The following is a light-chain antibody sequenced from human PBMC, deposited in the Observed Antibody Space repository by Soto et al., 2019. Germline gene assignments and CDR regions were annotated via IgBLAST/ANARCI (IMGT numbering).Light chain of an antibody. CDR1: QSISNH. Sequence: DIQMTQSPSSLSASVRDRITITCRASQSISNHLNWYQQKPGKGPNLLIYAASSLQRGVPSRFSGSGSGRDFVLTISSLQPEDSATYYCQQSYSTPRTFGGGTKVDIK. CDR2: AAS. V-gene: IGKV1-39*01. J-gene: IGKJ4*01. CDR3: QQSYSTPRT.